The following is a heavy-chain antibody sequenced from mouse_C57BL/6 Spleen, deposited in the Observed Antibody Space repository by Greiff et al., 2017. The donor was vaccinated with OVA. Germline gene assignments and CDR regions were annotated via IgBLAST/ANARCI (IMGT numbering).Heavy chain of an antibody. V-gene: IGHV5-4*01. CDR2: ISDGGSYT. Sequence: EVHLVESGGGLVKPGGSLKLSCAASGFTFSSYAMSWVRQTPEKRLEWVATISDGGSYTYYPDNVKGRFTISRDNAKNNLYLQMSHLKSADTAMYYCARASYSSPFDYWGQGTTLTVSS. CDR1: GFTFSSYA. D-gene: IGHD2-12*01. CDR3: ARASYSSPFDY. J-gene: IGHJ2*01.